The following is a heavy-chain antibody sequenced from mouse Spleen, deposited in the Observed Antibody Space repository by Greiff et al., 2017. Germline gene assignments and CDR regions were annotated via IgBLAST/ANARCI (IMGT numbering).Heavy chain of an antibody. CDR3: ARRSTMITTAFAY. J-gene: IGHJ3*01. CDR2: ISSGGGNT. V-gene: IGHV5-9*04. Sequence: EVKLQESGGGLVKLGGSLKLSCAASGFTFSSYAMSWVRQTPEKRLEWVATISSGGGNTYYPDSVKGRFTISRDNAKNTLYLQMSSLKSEDTAMYYCARRSTMITTAFAYWGQGTLVTVSA. CDR1: GFTFSSYA. D-gene: IGHD2-4*01.